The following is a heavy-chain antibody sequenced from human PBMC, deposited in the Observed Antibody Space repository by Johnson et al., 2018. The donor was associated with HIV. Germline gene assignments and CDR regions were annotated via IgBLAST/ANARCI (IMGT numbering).Heavy chain of an antibody. CDR3: AKSPLGRLREGAFDI. CDR2: IPYDGSDK. D-gene: IGHD7-27*01. CDR1: GFSFSSYG. J-gene: IGHJ3*02. V-gene: IGHV3-30*02. Sequence: QVQLVESGGGVVQPGGSLRLSCATSGFSFSSYGMYWVRQAPGKGLEWVSFIPYDGSDKYYTDSVKGRFTISRDNSKNTLYLQMTSLRAEDTAVYYCAKSPLGRLREGAFDIWGQGTMVTVSS.